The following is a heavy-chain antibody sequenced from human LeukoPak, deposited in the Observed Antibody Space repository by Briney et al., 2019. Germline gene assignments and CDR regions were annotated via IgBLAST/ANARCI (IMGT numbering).Heavy chain of an antibody. CDR2: IYHSGST. CDR1: GGSISSGGYS. CDR3: ARAPDGGAKGYYFDY. J-gene: IGHJ4*02. Sequence: SETLSLTCAVSGGSISSGGYSWSWIRQPPGKGLEWIGYIYHSGSTYYNPSLKSRVTMSVDTSKNQFSLKLSSVTAADTAVYYCARAPDGGAKGYYFDYWGQGTLVTVSS. D-gene: IGHD1-26*01. V-gene: IGHV4-30-2*01.